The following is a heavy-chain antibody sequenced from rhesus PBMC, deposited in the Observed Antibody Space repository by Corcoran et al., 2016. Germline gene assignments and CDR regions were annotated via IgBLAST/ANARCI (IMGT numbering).Heavy chain of an antibody. CDR3: ARDGGTGSDC. CDR1: GGSISDRYY. J-gene: IGHJ4*01. Sequence: QVQLQESGPGLVKPSETLSLTCAVSGGSISDRYYWNWIRQPPGKGREWIGNIYGSSGRTAYHPSLMSRVTLSNDTSKYQFSLKLSSVTAADTAVYYCARDGGTGSDCWGQGVLVTVSS. CDR2: IYGSSGRT. D-gene: IGHD5-24*01. V-gene: IGHV4S7*01.